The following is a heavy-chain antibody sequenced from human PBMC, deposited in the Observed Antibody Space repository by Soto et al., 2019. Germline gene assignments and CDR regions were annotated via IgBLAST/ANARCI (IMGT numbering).Heavy chain of an antibody. CDR1: GYTFTSYY. V-gene: IGHV1-46*01. CDR3: ARDPVGYYDSSGYYLLDY. D-gene: IGHD3-22*01. Sequence: GASVKVSFKASGYTFTSYYMHWVRQAPGQGLEWMGIINPSGGSTSYAQKFQGRVTMTRDTSTSTVYMELSSLRSEDTAVYYCARDPVGYYDSSGYYLLDYWGQGTLVTVSS. J-gene: IGHJ4*02. CDR2: INPSGGST.